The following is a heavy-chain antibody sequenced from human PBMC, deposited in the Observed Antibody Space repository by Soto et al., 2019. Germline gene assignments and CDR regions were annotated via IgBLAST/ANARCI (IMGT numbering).Heavy chain of an antibody. Sequence: GGSLRLSCEASGFPFGSFQMNLVRQSPGRGLEWISDISVSGDTIYYADSVKGRFTISRDNAKDSLALHMNSLRAEDTGVYFCAREAAYGVWSDGGYFDLWDQGTRFTVSS. CDR2: ISVSGDTI. V-gene: IGHV3-48*03. CDR3: AREAAYGVWSDGGYFDL. D-gene: IGHD4-17*01. CDR1: GFPFGSFQ. J-gene: IGHJ4*02.